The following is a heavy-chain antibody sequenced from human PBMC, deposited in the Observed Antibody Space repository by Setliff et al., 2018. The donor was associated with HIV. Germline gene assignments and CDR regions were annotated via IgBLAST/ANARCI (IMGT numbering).Heavy chain of an antibody. D-gene: IGHD6-13*01. V-gene: IGHV4-4*08. CDR3: ARAGGSSGWYAWFDP. CDR2: IYTTGST. Sequence: PSETLSLTCTVSGGSISNYYWSWIRQPPGKGLEWIGYIYTTGSTNYNPSLKSRVTISVDTSKNQLSLRLSSVTATDTAVYYCARAGGSSGWYAWFDPWGQGTLVTVSS. J-gene: IGHJ5*02. CDR1: GGSISNYY.